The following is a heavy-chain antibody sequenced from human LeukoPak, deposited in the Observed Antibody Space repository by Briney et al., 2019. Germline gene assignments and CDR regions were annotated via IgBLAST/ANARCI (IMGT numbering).Heavy chain of an antibody. D-gene: IGHD6-13*01. J-gene: IGHJ4*02. CDR3: ARNFGPYSNILYSLDY. Sequence: GGSLRLSCAASGFTFSSYSMNWVRQAPGKGLEWVSSISSSSSYIYYADSVKGRFTISRENSKNTLYLQMNSLRAVDTAVYYCARNFGPYSNILYSLDYWGQGTLVTVSS. CDR1: GFTFSSYS. CDR2: ISSSSSYI. V-gene: IGHV3-21*01.